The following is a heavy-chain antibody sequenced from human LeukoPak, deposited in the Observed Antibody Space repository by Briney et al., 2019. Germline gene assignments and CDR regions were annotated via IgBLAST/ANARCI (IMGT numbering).Heavy chain of an antibody. D-gene: IGHD3-3*01. J-gene: IGHJ5*02. Sequence: GGSLRLSCAASGFTFSSYAMSWVRQAPGKGLEWVSAISGSGGSTYHADSVKGRFTISRDNSKNTLYLQMNSLRAEDTAVYYCANYYTRFLSWFDPWGQGTLVTVSS. CDR3: ANYYTRFLSWFDP. CDR1: GFTFSSYA. CDR2: ISGSGGST. V-gene: IGHV3-23*01.